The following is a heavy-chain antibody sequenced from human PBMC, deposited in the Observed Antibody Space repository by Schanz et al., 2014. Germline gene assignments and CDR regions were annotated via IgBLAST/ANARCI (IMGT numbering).Heavy chain of an antibody. Sequence: QAQLVESGGGVVQPGGSLRLSCVASGITFRNYGMHWVRQAPGKGLEWLTLMRNDGYSRFYTDSIKGRFTISRDDSKSTLYLQMNSLRAEDTAVYFCAKSYDTSGYSGFDYWGQGTLVTVSS. D-gene: IGHD3-22*01. V-gene: IGHV3-30*02. CDR1: GITFRNYG. CDR3: AKSYDTSGYSGFDY. J-gene: IGHJ4*02. CDR2: MRNDGYSR.